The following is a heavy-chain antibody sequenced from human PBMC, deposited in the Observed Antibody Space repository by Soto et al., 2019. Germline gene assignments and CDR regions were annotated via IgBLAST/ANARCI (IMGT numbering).Heavy chain of an antibody. Sequence: QVQRVQSGAEVKKPGASVKVSCKASGYTFTSYAMHWVRQAPGQRLEWMGWINAGKGNTKYSQKFQGRVTITRDTSASTAYMELSSLRSEDTAGYYCARGYGGPIGWFDPWGQGTLVTVSS. V-gene: IGHV1-3*01. J-gene: IGHJ5*02. D-gene: IGHD3-16*01. CDR3: ARGYGGPIGWFDP. CDR1: GYTFTSYA. CDR2: INAGKGNT.